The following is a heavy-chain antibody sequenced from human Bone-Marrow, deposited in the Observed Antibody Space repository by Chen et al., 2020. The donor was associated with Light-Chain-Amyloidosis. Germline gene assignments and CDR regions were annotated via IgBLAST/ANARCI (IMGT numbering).Heavy chain of an antibody. Sequence: EVQVAETGGGLFQPGGSLRLSCIASGFFVNASYFSWVRQAPGKGLEWVSVLYNTGTIDYADSARGRFTISGDRSKNMVHLQINSLRVEDTATYYCASWLQNAFELWGQGTPVTVSS. CDR2: LYNTGTI. CDR3: ASWLQNAFEL. J-gene: IGHJ4*02. D-gene: IGHD5-12*01. V-gene: IGHV3-53*02. CDR1: GFFVNASY.